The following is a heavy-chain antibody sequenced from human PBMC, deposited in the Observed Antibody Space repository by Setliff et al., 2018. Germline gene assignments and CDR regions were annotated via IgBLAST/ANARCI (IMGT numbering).Heavy chain of an antibody. CDR2: INHSGST. V-gene: IGHV4-34*01. J-gene: IGHJ6*02. D-gene: IGHD3-16*02. Sequence: SETLSLTCAVYGGSFSGYYWSWSRQPPGKGLEWIGEINHSGSTNYNPSLKSRVTISVDTSKNQFSLKLSSVTAADTAVYYCARGKVLYDYVWGSYRYEDYYYGMDVCGQGTTVTVSS. CDR1: GGSFSGYY. CDR3: ARGKVLYDYVWGSYRYEDYYYGMDV.